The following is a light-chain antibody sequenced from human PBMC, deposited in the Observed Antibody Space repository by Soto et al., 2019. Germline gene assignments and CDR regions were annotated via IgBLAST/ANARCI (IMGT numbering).Light chain of an antibody. CDR2: DGS. J-gene: IGKJ4*01. Sequence: EIVLTQSPATLSLSPGERATLSCRASPTARSYLAWYQQKPGQAPRLLIYDGSNRATGVPARFSGSGSETDFSLTISSLEPEDFAVYYCQQRSNWPLTFGGGTRVEIK. V-gene: IGKV3-11*01. CDR3: QQRSNWPLT. CDR1: PTARSY.